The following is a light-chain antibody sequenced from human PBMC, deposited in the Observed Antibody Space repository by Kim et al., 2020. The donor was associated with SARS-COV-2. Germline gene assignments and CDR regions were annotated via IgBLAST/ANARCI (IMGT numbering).Light chain of an antibody. CDR2: GAS. Sequence: GERATITCRASQSGSSYLAWYQQNPGQAPRLLIYGASNRATGIPARFSGSGSGADFTLTISSVEPEDSAVYYCQRRSNRPPPPTFGQGTKVEIK. CDR3: QRRSNRPPPPT. CDR1: QSGSSY. J-gene: IGKJ1*01. V-gene: IGKV3-11*01.